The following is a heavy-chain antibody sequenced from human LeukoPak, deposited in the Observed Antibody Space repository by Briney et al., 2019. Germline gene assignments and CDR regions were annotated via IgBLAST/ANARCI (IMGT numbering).Heavy chain of an antibody. D-gene: IGHD5-24*01. V-gene: IGHV4-39*01. J-gene: IGHJ4*02. Sequence: SETLSLTCTVSGGAISSSSYYWGWIRQPPGKGLEWIGSIYYSGSTYYNPSLNSRVTISVDTSKNQFSLKLDSVTAADTAVYYCASDGYYFDYWGQGTLVTVSS. CDR1: GGAISSSSYY. CDR2: IYYSGST. CDR3: ASDGYYFDY.